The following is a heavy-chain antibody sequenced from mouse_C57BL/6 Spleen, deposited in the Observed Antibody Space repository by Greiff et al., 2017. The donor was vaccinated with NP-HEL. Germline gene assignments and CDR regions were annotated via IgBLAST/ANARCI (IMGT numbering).Heavy chain of an antibody. CDR3: ARITTVVAHFDY. Sequence: VKLQESGAELVKPGASVKLSCKASGYTFTSYWMHWVKQRPGQGLEWIGMIHPNSGSTNYNEKFKSKATLTVDKSSSTAYMQLSSLTSEDSAVYYCARITTVVAHFDYWGQGTTLTVSS. CDR1: GYTFTSYW. J-gene: IGHJ2*01. CDR2: IHPNSGST. V-gene: IGHV1-64*01. D-gene: IGHD1-1*01.